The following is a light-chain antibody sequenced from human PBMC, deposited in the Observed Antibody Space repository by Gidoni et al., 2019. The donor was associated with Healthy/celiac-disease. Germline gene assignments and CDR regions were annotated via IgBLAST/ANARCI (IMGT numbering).Light chain of an antibody. CDR1: QSISSY. V-gene: IGKV1-39*01. Sequence: DIQMPPSPSSLSASVGDRLTITCRASQSISSYLNWYQQKPGKAPKLLIYAASSLQSGVPSRWSSSGSGTEFTLTISSLQHEDFATYYCQQSYSTLSYSFGQGTKLEIK. CDR2: AAS. CDR3: QQSYSTLSYS. J-gene: IGKJ2*03.